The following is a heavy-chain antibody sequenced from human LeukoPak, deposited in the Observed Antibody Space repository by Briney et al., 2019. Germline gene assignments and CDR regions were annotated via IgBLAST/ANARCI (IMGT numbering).Heavy chain of an antibody. CDR3: ARWVAAGVVWFDP. CDR2: IIPILGIA. D-gene: IGHD2-15*01. V-gene: IGHV1-69*04. CDR1: GGTFSSYA. J-gene: IGHJ5*02. Sequence: ASVKVSCKASGGTFSSYAISWVRQAPGQGLEWMGRIIPILGIANYAQKFQGRVTITADKSTSTAYMELSSLRSEDTAVYYCARWVAAGVVWFDPWGQGTLVTVSS.